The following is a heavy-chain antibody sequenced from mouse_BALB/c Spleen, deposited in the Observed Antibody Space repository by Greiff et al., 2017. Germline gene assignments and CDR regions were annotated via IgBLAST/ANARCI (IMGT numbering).Heavy chain of an antibody. CDR2: IWSDGST. J-gene: IGHJ1*01. D-gene: IGHD1-1*01. Sequence: VKLMESGPDLVAPSQSLSITCTVSGFSLTSYGVHWVRQPPGKGLEWLVVIWSDGSTTYNSALKSRLSISKDNSKSQVFLKMNSLQTDDTAMYYCARHYYGSSYWYFDVWGAGTTVTVSS. CDR1: GFSLTSYG. CDR3: ARHYYGSSYWYFDV. V-gene: IGHV2-6-2*01.